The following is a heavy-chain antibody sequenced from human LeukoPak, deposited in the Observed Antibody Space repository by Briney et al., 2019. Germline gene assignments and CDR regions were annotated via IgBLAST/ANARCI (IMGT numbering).Heavy chain of an antibody. CDR2: IKPSGIT. D-gene: IGHD1-20*01. CDR1: GASLSAYH. J-gene: IGHJ5*02. Sequence: PSETLSLTCAIDGASLSAYHWTWIRQPPGKGLEWIGEIKPSGITNYNPSLKSRVTLSIDTSKNQFSLKVASVTAADMAVYYCARVRGCNVHNCLLGGWFDPWGQGTLVTVSS. V-gene: IGHV4-34*01. CDR3: ARVRGCNVHNCLLGGWFDP.